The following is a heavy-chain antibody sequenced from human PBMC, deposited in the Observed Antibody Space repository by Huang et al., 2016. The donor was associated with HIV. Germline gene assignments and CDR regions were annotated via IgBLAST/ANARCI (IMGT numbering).Heavy chain of an antibody. CDR3: ARGIRYFGVVAYFDY. Sequence: EVQLVESGGGLVQPGGSLRLSCAASGFTFSSYSRNWVRQAPGKGREWVSYISSRSTIYYADSVKGRFTSSRDKAKNSLFLQMNSLRDEDTAVYYCARGIRYFGVVAYFDYWGQGALVTVSS. V-gene: IGHV3-48*02. CDR2: ISSRSTI. D-gene: IGHD3-3*01. J-gene: IGHJ4*02. CDR1: GFTFSSYS.